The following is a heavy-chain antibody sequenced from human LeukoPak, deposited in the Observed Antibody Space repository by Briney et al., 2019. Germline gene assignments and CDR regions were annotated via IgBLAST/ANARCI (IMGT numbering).Heavy chain of an antibody. CDR1: GYTFTGYY. CDR2: INPNSGGT. CDR3: ARDPPLRQLVNNNWGFDP. J-gene: IGHJ5*02. D-gene: IGHD6-6*01. Sequence: EASVKVSCKASGYTFTGYYMHRVRQAPGQGLEWMGWINPNSGGTNYAQKFQGRVTMTRDTSISTAYMELSRLRSDDTAVYYCARDPPLRQLVNNNWGFDPWGQGTLVTVSS. V-gene: IGHV1-2*02.